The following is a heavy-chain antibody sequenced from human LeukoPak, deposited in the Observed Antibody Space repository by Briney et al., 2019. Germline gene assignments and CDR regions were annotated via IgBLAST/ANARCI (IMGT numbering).Heavy chain of an antibody. CDR1: GFTFSSYA. D-gene: IGHD3-10*01. CDR2: ISYDGSNK. Sequence: PGGSLRLSCAASGFTFSSYAMHWVRQAPGKGLEWVAVISYDGSNKYYADSVKGRFTISRDNSKNTLYLQMNSLRAEDTAVYYCAREGGERTYDYWGQGTPVTVSS. CDR3: AREGGERTYDY. J-gene: IGHJ4*02. V-gene: IGHV3-30*04.